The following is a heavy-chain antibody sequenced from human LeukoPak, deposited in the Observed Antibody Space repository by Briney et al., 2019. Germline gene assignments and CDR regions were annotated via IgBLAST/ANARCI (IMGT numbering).Heavy chain of an antibody. J-gene: IGHJ4*02. V-gene: IGHV3-7*01. Sequence: PGGSLRLSCAASGFTFSSYWMSWVRQAPGKGLEWVANIKQDGSEKYYVDSVKGRFTISRDNAKNTLYLQMNSLRAEDTAVYYCARDRRYDFWSGYHFDYWGQGTLVTVSS. CDR1: GFTFSSYW. D-gene: IGHD3-3*01. CDR2: IKQDGSEK. CDR3: ARDRRYDFWSGYHFDY.